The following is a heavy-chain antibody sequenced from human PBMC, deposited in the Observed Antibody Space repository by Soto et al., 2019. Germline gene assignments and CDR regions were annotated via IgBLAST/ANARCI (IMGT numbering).Heavy chain of an antibody. CDR2: IYYSGST. CDR1: GGSISSGGYY. CDR3: ARDPGSYMVRGVIISGWFDP. V-gene: IGHV4-31*03. D-gene: IGHD3-10*01. J-gene: IGHJ5*02. Sequence: SETLYLTCTVSGGSISSGGYYWSWIRQHPGKGLEWIGYIYYSGSTYYNPSLKSRVTISVDTSKNQFSLKLSSVTAADTAVYYCARDPGSYMVRGVIISGWFDPWGQGTLVTVSS.